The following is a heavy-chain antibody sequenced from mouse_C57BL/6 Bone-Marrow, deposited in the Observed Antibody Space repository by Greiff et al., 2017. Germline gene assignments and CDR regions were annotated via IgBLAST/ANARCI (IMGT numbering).Heavy chain of an antibody. J-gene: IGHJ3*01. Sequence: VKLMESGPGLVQPSQSLSITCTVSGFSLTSYGVHWVRQSPGKGLEWLGVIWSGGSTDYNAAFISRLSISKDNSKSQVFFKMNSLQADDTAIYYCARNLYGSSYLFAYWGQGTLVTVSA. CDR3: ARNLYGSSYLFAY. CDR2: IWSGGST. V-gene: IGHV2-2*01. CDR1: GFSLTSYG. D-gene: IGHD1-1*01.